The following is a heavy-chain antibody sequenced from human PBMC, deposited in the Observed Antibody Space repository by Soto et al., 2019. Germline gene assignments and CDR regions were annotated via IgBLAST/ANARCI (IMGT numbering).Heavy chain of an antibody. CDR3: ARGRGYCSSTSCYGWGTYYYYGMDV. V-gene: IGHV4-61*01. J-gene: IGHJ6*02. D-gene: IGHD2-2*01. CDR1: GGSVSSGSYY. CDR2: IYYSGST. Sequence: TLSLTCTVSGGSVSSGSYYWSWIRQPPGKGLEWIGYIYYSGSTNYNPSLKSRVTISVDTSKNQFSLKLSSVTAADTAVYYCARGRGYCSSTSCYGWGTYYYYGMDVWGQGTTVTVSS.